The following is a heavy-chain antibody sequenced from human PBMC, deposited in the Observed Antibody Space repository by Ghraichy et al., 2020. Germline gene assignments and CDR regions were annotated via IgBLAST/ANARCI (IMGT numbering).Heavy chain of an antibody. D-gene: IGHD3-16*01. Sequence: SETLSLTCTVSGASINSGSYYWVWIRQPPGKGLEWIGSIHHSGTTYFNPSLKSRVIISVDMPKNQFSLNLTSVTAADTALYFCARDHQLQPYAYYYCMDVWGQGTTVTVSS. CDR3: ARDHQLQPYAYYYCMDV. J-gene: IGHJ6*03. V-gene: IGHV4-39*02. CDR1: GASINSGSYY. CDR2: IHHSGTT.